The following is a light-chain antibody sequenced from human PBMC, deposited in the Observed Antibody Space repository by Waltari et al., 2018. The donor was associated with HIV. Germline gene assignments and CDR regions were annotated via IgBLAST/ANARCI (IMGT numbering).Light chain of an antibody. CDR2: LGS. CDR1: QSLLHSNGYYY. CDR3: MQALQTPYT. V-gene: IGKV2-28*01. Sequence: DIVMTQSPFSLPVTPGEPASISCRSSQSLLHSNGYYYLDWYLQKPGQSPQLLIYLGSNRASGVPDRFSGSGSGTDFTLKISRVEAEDVGVYYCMQALQTPYTFGQGTKLEIE. J-gene: IGKJ2*01.